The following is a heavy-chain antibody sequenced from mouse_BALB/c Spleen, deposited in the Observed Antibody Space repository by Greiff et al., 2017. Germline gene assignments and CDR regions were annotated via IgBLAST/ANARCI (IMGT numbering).Heavy chain of an antibody. D-gene: IGHD1-1*01. V-gene: IGHV5-6-3*01. CDR1: GFTFSSYG. J-gene: IGHJ3*01. Sequence: EVKLVESGGGLVQPGGSLKLSCAASGFTFSSYGMSWVRQTPDKRLELVATINSNGGSTYYPDSVKGRFTISRDNAKNTLYLQMSSLKSEDTAMYYCATLTTAYWGQGTLVTVSA. CDR2: INSNGGST. CDR3: ATLTTAY.